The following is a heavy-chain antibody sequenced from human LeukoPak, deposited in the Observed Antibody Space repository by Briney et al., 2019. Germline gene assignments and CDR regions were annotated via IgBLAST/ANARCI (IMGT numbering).Heavy chain of an antibody. D-gene: IGHD4-23*01. CDR3: ARWAKVAYYYYGMDV. J-gene: IGHJ6*02. Sequence: PSETLSLTCAVYGGSFSGYYWSWIRQPPGKGLEWIGEINHSGSTNYNPSLKSRVTISVDTSKNQFSLKLSSVTAADTAVYYCARWAKVAYYYYGMDVWGQGTTVTVSS. CDR2: INHSGST. CDR1: GGSFSGYY. V-gene: IGHV4-34*01.